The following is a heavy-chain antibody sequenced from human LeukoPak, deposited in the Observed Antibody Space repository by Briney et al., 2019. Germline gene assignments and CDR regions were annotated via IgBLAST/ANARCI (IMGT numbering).Heavy chain of an antibody. CDR3: ARLDGITMVRGVNGMDV. J-gene: IGHJ6*02. CDR1: GYTFTSYG. V-gene: IGHV1-18*01. D-gene: IGHD3-10*01. CDR2: ISAYNGNT. Sequence: GASVKVSCKASGYTFTSYGISWVRQAPGQGLEWVGWISAYNGNTNYAQKLQGRVTMTTDTSTSTAYMELRSLRSDDTAVYYCARLDGITMVRGVNGMDVWGQGTTVTVSS.